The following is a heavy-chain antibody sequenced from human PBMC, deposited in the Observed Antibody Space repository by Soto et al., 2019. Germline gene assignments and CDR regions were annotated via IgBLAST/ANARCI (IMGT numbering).Heavy chain of an antibody. J-gene: IGHJ4*02. CDR2: ISYDGSNK. Sequence: QVQLVESGGGVVQPGRSLRLSCAASGFTFSSYAMHWVRQAPGKGPEWVAVISYDGSNKYYADSVKGRFTISRDNSKNTLYLQMNSLRAEDTAVYYCARDARKSGWGYFDYWGQGTLVTVSS. V-gene: IGHV3-30-3*01. CDR1: GFTFSSYA. CDR3: ARDARKSGWGYFDY. D-gene: IGHD6-19*01.